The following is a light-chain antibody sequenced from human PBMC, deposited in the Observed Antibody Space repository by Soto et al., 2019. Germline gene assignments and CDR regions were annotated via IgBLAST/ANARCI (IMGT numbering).Light chain of an antibody. CDR1: QSLSSSS. CDR3: QQYGSSPIT. J-gene: IGKJ5*01. Sequence: EIGLTQSPGTLSLSPGERATLSYRPGQSLSSSSLAWYQQKPGLAPRLLIYDASSRATGIPDRFSGSGSGTDFTLTISRLEPEDFAVYYCQQYGSSPITFGQGTRLEIK. V-gene: IGKV3D-20*01. CDR2: DAS.